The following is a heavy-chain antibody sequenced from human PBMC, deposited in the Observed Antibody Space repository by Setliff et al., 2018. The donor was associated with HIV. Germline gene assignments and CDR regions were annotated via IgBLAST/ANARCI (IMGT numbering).Heavy chain of an antibody. CDR3: ARDLLLGGSSYWYFDL. CDR2: TYPSGST. D-gene: IGHD3-16*01. V-gene: IGHV4-61*09. J-gene: IGHJ2*01. Sequence: SETLSLTCTVSGGSISSNSYSWSWIRQPAGKGPEWIGHTYPSGSTNYNPSLKSRVSISVDTSKNQFSLKLNSVTAADTAVYYCARDLLLGGSSYWYFDLWGRGTLVTAPQ. CDR1: GGSISSNSYS.